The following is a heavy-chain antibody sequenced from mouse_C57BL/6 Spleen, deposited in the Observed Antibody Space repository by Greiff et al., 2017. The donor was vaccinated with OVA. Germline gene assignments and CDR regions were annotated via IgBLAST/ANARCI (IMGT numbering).Heavy chain of an antibody. D-gene: IGHD1-1*02. J-gene: IGHJ2*01. CDR2: INPGSGGT. Sequence: QVQLQQSGAELVRPGTSVKVSCKASGYAFTNYLMEWVKQRPGQGLEWIGVINPGSGGTNYNEKFKGKATLTADKSSSTAYMQLSSLTSEDSAVYFCAEGGNYCDYWGQGTTLTVSS. CDR1: GYAFTNYL. V-gene: IGHV1-54*01. CDR3: AEGGNYCDY.